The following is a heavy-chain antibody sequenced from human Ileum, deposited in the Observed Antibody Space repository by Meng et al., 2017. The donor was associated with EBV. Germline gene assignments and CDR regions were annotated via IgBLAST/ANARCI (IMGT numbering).Heavy chain of an antibody. CDR3: ARHHHSPTFDY. V-gene: IGHV4-39*01. J-gene: IGHJ4*02. Sequence: QMQLQALGPVLVKPSETLSLTCIDSGGSISSRSYYWAWIRQPPGEGLEWIGSVVYSGTTYYTSSLKSRVSISVDTSKNQFSLKLSSVTAADTAVYYCARHHHSPTFDYWGQGTLVTVSS. CDR2: VVYSGTT. CDR1: GGSISSRSYY. D-gene: IGHD1-14*01.